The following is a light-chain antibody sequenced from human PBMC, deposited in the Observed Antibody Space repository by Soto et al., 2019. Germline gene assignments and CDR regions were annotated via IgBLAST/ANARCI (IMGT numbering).Light chain of an antibody. V-gene: IGLV2-14*01. CDR2: EVT. Sequence: QSALTQPASVSGSPGQSITISCTGTRRDVGGYNYVSWYQQYPGKSPKLLIYEVTHRPSGVSNRFSGSKSGNTASLTISGLQAEDEADYYCSSYTSSSTPFVFGTGTKVTVL. CDR3: SSYTSSSTPFV. J-gene: IGLJ1*01. CDR1: RRDVGGYNY.